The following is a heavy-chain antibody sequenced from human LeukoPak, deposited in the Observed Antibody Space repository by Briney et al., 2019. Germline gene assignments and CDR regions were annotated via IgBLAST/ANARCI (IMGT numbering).Heavy chain of an antibody. J-gene: IGHJ4*02. CDR2: IYPGDSDT. CDR3: ARRGSSGYCYIFDG. D-gene: IGHD3-22*01. CDR1: GYSFTDYW. Sequence: GESLNISCKGSGYSFTDYWIGWVRQMPGKGLEWMGIIYPGDSDTRYSPSSQAQVTISADKSIITAYLQWSSLKASDTAIYYCARRGSSGYCYIFDGRGQGTLVTVAS. V-gene: IGHV5-51*01.